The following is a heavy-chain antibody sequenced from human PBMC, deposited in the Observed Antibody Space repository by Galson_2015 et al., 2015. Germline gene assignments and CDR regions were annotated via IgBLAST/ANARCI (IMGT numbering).Heavy chain of an antibody. D-gene: IGHD3-9*01. CDR2: ISAYNGNT. V-gene: IGHV1-18*01. Sequence: QSGAEVKKPGASVKVSCTASGYIFTSYGINWVRQAPGQGLEWMGWISAYNGNTNYAQKLQGRVTMTTDTSTSTAYMELRSLRSDDTAVCYCARVGYDILTGTPTPDDYWGQGTLVTVSS. CDR1: GYIFTSYG. CDR3: ARVGYDILTGTPTPDDY. J-gene: IGHJ4*02.